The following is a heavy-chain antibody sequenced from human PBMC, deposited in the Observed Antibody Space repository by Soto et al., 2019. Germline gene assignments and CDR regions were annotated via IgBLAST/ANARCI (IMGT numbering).Heavy chain of an antibody. V-gene: IGHV1-69*13. CDR2: IIPIFGTA. CDR1: GGTFSSYA. D-gene: IGHD3-3*01. J-gene: IGHJ2*01. Sequence: SVKVSCKASGGTFSSYAISWVRQAPGQGLEWMGGIIPIFGTANYAQKFQGRVTITADESTSTAYMELSSLRSEDTAVYYCARDNSHNYDFLGVRYFDLWGRGTLVTLSS. CDR3: ARDNSHNYDFLGVRYFDL.